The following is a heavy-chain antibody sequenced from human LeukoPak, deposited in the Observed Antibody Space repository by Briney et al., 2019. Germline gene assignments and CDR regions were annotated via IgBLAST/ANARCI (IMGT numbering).Heavy chain of an antibody. CDR1: GYTFTGYY. D-gene: IGHD2-15*01. V-gene: IGHV1-2*04. CDR2: INPNGGGT. Sequence: GASVKVSCKASGYTFTGYYMHWVRQAPGQGLEWMGWINPNGGGTNYAQKFQGWVTMTRDTSISTAYMELSRLRSDDTAVYYCARSEPVVAARSWFDPWGQGTLVTVSS. CDR3: ARSEPVVAARSWFDP. J-gene: IGHJ5*02.